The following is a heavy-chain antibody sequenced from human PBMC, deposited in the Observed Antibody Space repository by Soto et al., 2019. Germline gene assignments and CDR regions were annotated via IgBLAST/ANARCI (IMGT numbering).Heavy chain of an antibody. CDR1: GFTFISYA. CDR3: AKGSEFSNSYTLDFDF. D-gene: IGHD6-6*01. J-gene: IGHJ4*02. Sequence: PWGSLRLSCAASGFTFISYAIIFCRHSPFRGLEWVSIISGNGGSTYYAASVKGRFTISRDNTKNTLYLQMDSLTAEDTAVYYCAKGSEFSNSYTLDFDFWGQGALVTVSS. CDR2: ISGNGGST. V-gene: IGHV3-23*01.